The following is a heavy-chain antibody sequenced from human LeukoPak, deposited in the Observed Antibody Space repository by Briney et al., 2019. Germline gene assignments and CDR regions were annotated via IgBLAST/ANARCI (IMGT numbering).Heavy chain of an antibody. CDR2: ISKSDGST. Sequence: GGSLRLSCAASGFTFSSYGMHWVRQAPGKGLAWVSSISKSDGSTYYADSVKGRFTISRDNSKNTVYLHMDSLRVEDTAIYYCARGALIPDFRGQGTLVTVSS. CDR3: ARGALIPDF. D-gene: IGHD2-21*01. J-gene: IGHJ4*02. V-gene: IGHV3-23*01. CDR1: GFTFSSYG.